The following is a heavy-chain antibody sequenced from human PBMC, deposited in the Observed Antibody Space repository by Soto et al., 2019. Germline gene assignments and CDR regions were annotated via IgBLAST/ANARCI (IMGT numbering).Heavy chain of an antibody. CDR1: GFTFSNAW. Sequence: PGGSLRLSCAASGFTFSNAWMSWVRQAPGKGLEWVSVIYSGGSTYYADSVKGRFTISRDNSKNTLYLQMNSLRAEDTAVYYCARSSNSIAAAGTGFDYWGQGTLVTVSS. V-gene: IGHV3-53*01. D-gene: IGHD6-13*01. J-gene: IGHJ4*02. CDR3: ARSSNSIAAAGTGFDY. CDR2: IYSGGST.